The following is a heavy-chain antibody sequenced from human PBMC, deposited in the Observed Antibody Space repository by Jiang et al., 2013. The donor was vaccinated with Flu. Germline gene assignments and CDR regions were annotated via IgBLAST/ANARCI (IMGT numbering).Heavy chain of an antibody. D-gene: IGHD1-7*01. V-gene: IGHV1-3*01. CDR1: EYTFTSYF. CDR2: IHAGNGNT. J-gene: IGHJ4*02. Sequence: GAEVKKPGASVKVSCKASEYTFTSYFMHWVRQAPGQRLEWMGWIHAGNGNTEYSQNFQGRVTISRDTPATTAYMELRSLRSEDTAVYYCARDLNDWNWGVFEYWGQGTLVTVSS. CDR3: ARDLNDWNWGVFEY.